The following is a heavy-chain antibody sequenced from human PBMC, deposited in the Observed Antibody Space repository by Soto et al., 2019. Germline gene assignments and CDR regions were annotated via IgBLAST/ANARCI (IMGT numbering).Heavy chain of an antibody. CDR2: ISKDSGRAT. D-gene: IGHD3-16*01. CDR3: AREFRLGAVGTVGFDY. Sequence: GGSLRLSCAASGFIFRDWFMSWIRQAPGKGLEWISYISKDSGRATRYADSVKGRFTISRDNAKNSLFLQMNNLTVEDTAVYYCAREFRLGAVGTVGFDYWGQGTLVTVSS. J-gene: IGHJ4*02. V-gene: IGHV3-11*01. CDR1: GFIFRDWF.